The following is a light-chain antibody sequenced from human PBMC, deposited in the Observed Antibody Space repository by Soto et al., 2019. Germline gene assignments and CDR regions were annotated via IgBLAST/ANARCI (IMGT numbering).Light chain of an antibody. Sequence: DIHMTQSPATLSSSVGDRIASTGRASQSVSMWLAWDQQKPGNAPRLLIYEASSLKSGVPSRFSGSGSRTEFTLTISSLQPDDFATYSCQQYYAYRWMFGQGTKVDI. J-gene: IGKJ1*01. CDR3: QQYYAYRWM. CDR2: EAS. CDR1: QSVSMW. V-gene: IGKV1-5*01.